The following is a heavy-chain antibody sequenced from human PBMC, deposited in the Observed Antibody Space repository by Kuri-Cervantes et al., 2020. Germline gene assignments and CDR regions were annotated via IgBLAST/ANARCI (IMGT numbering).Heavy chain of an antibody. J-gene: IGHJ4*02. CDR3: ARGSGWLPDY. CDR1: GFTFSNYD. Sequence: GSLRLSCAASGFTFSNYDIHWVRQAPGKGLEWVAVIWYDGSNKYYADSVKGRFTISRDNSKNTLYLQINSLRAEDTAVFYCARGSGWLPDYWGQGTLVTVSS. CDR2: IWYDGSNK. V-gene: IGHV3-33*01. D-gene: IGHD6-19*01.